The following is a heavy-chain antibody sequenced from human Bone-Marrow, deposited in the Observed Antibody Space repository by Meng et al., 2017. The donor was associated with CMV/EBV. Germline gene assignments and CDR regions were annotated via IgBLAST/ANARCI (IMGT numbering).Heavy chain of an antibody. D-gene: IGHD3/OR15-3a*01. CDR1: GGIFSSYA. J-gene: IGHJ6*02. V-gene: IGHV1-69*10. CDR3: ARGTGYYYYYGMDV. Sequence: SVKVSCKASGGIFSSYAISWVRQAPGQGLEWMGGIIPILGIANYAQKFQGRVTITADKSTSTAYMELSSLRSEDTAVYYCARGTGYYYYYGMDVWGQGTTVTVSS. CDR2: IIPILGIA.